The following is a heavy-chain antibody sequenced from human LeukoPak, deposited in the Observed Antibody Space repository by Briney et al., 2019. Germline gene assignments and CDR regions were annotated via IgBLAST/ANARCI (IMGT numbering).Heavy chain of an antibody. CDR3: AKHSLVVAATGCFDY. D-gene: IGHD2-15*01. V-gene: IGHV3-23*01. CDR1: GFTFSSYA. CDR2: ISGSGGST. Sequence: GGSLRLSCAPSGFTFSSYAMSWVRQAPGKGLEWVSAISGSGGSTYYADSVKGRFTISRDNSKNTLYLQMNSLRAEDTAVYYCAKHSLVVAATGCFDYGGQGTLVTVSS. J-gene: IGHJ4*02.